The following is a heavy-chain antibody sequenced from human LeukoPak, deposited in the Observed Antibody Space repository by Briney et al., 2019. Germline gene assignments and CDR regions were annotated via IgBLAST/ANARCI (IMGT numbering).Heavy chain of an antibody. J-gene: IGHJ4*02. Sequence: GGSLRLSCAASGFTFSTYWMSWVRQAPGKGLEGVAHIKEDGSEKYYVDSVKGRFTISRDNAKNSLYLQMNSLRAEDTAVYYCARDIAVAGLLDYWGQGTLVTVS. D-gene: IGHD6-19*01. CDR3: ARDIAVAGLLDY. CDR2: IKEDGSEK. CDR1: GFTFSTYW. V-gene: IGHV3-7*01.